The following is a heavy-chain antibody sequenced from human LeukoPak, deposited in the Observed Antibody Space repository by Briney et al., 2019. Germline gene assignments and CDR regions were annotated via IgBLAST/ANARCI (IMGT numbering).Heavy chain of an antibody. V-gene: IGHV3-48*02. CDR2: ISSSSSAI. Sequence: GGSLRLSCAASGFTFSSYSMNWVRQAPGKGLVWVSYISSSSSAIYYADSMKGRFTLSRDNAKNSLYLQMNSLRDEDTAVYYCARGRYYYGSGSYTDYFDYWGQGTLVTVSS. CDR3: ARGRYYYGSGSYTDYFDY. D-gene: IGHD3-10*01. CDR1: GFTFSSYS. J-gene: IGHJ4*02.